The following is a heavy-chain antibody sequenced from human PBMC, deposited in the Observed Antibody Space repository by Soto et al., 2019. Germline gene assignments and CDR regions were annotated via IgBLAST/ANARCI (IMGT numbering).Heavy chain of an antibody. CDR2: IYYSGIT. Sequence: SETLSLTCTVSGDFLSSYYWSWIRQSPVKGLEWIGYIYYSGITNYNASLKSRVTISIDTSKNQFSLKLNSVTAADTAVYYCARRHRYGDWYYFDYWGQGTLVTVSS. CDR3: ARRHRYGDWYYFDY. D-gene: IGHD4-17*01. V-gene: IGHV4-59*01. CDR1: GDFLSSYY. J-gene: IGHJ4*02.